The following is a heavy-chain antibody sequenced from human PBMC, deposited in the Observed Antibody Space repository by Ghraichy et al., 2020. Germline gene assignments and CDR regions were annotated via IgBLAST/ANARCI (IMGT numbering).Heavy chain of an antibody. V-gene: IGHV6-1*01. Sequence: SQTLSLTCAISGDSVSSNSAAWNWIRQSPSRGLEWLGRTYYRSKWYNDYAVSVKSRITINPDTSKNQFSLQLNSVTPEDTAVYYCAREGGSGWYDYYYYYYMDVWGKGTTVTVSS. D-gene: IGHD6-19*01. CDR1: GDSVSSNSAA. J-gene: IGHJ6*03. CDR3: AREGGSGWYDYYYYYYMDV. CDR2: TYYRSKWYN.